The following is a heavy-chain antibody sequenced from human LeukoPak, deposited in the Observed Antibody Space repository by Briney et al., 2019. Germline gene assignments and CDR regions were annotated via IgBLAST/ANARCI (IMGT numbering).Heavy chain of an antibody. V-gene: IGHV3-30*04. D-gene: IGHD1-26*01. Sequence: PGRSLRLSCAASGFTFSSYAMHWVRQAPGKGLEWVAVISYDGSNKYYADSVKGRFTISRDNSKNTLYLQMNSLRAEDTAVYYCGRDFGLSGTKRSFDLWGQGTMVTVSS. J-gene: IGHJ3*01. CDR1: GFTFSSYA. CDR2: ISYDGSNK. CDR3: GRDFGLSGTKRSFDL.